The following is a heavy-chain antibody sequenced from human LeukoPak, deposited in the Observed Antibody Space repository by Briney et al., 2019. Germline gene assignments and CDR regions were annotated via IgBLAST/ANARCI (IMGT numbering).Heavy chain of an antibody. D-gene: IGHD2-8*01. V-gene: IGHV4-34*01. CDR3: ARGAVANIVLMVYAINWFDP. CDR1: GGSFSGYY. CDR2: INHSGST. Sequence: SETLSLTCAVYGGSFSGYYWSWIRQPPGKGLEWIGEINHSGSTNYNPSLKSRVTISVDTSKNQFSLKLSPVTAADTAVYYCARGAVANIVLMVYAINWFDPWGQGTLVTVSS. J-gene: IGHJ5*02.